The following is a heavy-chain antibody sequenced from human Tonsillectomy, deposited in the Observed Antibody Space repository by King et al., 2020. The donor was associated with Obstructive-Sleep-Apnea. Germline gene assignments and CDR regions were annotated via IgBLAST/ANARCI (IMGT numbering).Heavy chain of an antibody. D-gene: IGHD3-10*01. V-gene: IGHV3-30*02. CDR2: IRNDGSYK. CDR1: GFTFNSYG. Sequence: VQLVESGGGVVHPGGSLRLSCAASGFTFNSYGMHWVRQAPGKGLEWVAFIRNDGSYKYYADSLKGRFTISRDNSNNTLYLQINSLRAENTAVYYCARNPVPDTSGTLLIPYGIDVWGQGTTVTVSS. CDR3: ARNPVPDTSGTLLIPYGIDV. J-gene: IGHJ6*02.